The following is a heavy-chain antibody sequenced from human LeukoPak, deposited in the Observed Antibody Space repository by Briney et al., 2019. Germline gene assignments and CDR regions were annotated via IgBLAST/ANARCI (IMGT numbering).Heavy chain of an antibody. CDR3: ARDGIAVAGRAFDY. V-gene: IGHV4-39*07. J-gene: IGHJ4*02. CDR2: IYYSGST. CDR1: GGSISSSSYY. D-gene: IGHD6-19*01. Sequence: SETLSLTCTVSGGSISSSSYYWGWIRQPPGKGLEWIGSIYYSGSTYYNPSLKSRVTISVGTSKNQFSLKLSSVTAADTAVYYCARDGIAVAGRAFDYWGQGTLVTVSS.